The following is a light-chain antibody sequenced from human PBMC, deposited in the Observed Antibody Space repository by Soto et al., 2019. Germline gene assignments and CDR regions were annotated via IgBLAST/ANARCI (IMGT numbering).Light chain of an antibody. CDR1: QSVSSSY. CDR2: GAS. V-gene: IGKV3-20*01. Sequence: EIGLTQYPGTLSLSSGQRATLFCRASQSVSSSYLAWYQQKPGQAPRLLIYGASSRPTGLPDRFSGSGSGTDFTLTISRPEPEDFAVYFCHQFGSSPPITFGQGTRLEIK. CDR3: HQFGSSPPIT. J-gene: IGKJ5*01.